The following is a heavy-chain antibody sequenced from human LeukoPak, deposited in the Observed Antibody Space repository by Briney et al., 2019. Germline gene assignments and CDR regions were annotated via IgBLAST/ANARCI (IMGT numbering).Heavy chain of an antibody. CDR1: GFTFGSHL. V-gene: IGHV3-74*01. CDR3: VRKFATGG. CDR2: VKSDGTAT. D-gene: IGHD1-14*01. Sequence: QAGGSLRLSCAASGFTFGSHLMHWVRQAQGTGLVWVSSVKSDGTATNYADSVKGRFTISRDNAKNTLYLQMNSLRVEDTAVYYCVRKFATGGWGQGTLVTVSS. J-gene: IGHJ4*02.